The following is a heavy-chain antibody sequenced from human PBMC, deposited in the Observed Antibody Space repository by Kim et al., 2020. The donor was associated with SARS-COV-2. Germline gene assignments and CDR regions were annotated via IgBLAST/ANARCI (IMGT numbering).Heavy chain of an antibody. D-gene: IGHD2-2*01. Sequence: YNPSLKSRVTISVDTSKNQFSLKLSSVTAADTAVYYCARGPAAAHNWFDPWGQGTLVTVSS. CDR3: ARGPAAAHNWFDP. J-gene: IGHJ5*02. V-gene: IGHV4-59*09.